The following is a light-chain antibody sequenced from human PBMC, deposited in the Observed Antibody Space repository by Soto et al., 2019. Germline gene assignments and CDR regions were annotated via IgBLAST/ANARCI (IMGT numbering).Light chain of an antibody. CDR2: AAS. CDR1: QGISSY. J-gene: IGKJ1*01. Sequence: AIRMTQSPSSLSASTGDRVTITCRASQGISSYLAWYQQKPGKAPKHLIYAASTFQSGVPSRFSGSGSGTGFTLTVSCLQYEDFATYYCQQYYSYPQTFGQGTKVDIK. V-gene: IGKV1-8*01. CDR3: QQYYSYPQT.